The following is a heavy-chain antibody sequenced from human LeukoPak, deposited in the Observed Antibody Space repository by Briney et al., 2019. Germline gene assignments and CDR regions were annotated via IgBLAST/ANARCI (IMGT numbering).Heavy chain of an antibody. D-gene: IGHD3-22*01. CDR3: ARVKYYDSSGYQKYYFDY. J-gene: IGHJ4*02. CDR2: VKQDGSEK. CDR1: GFTFSSYW. V-gene: IGHV3-7*03. Sequence: GGSLRLSCAASGFTFSSYWMSWVRQAPGKGLERVANVKQDGSEKYYVDSVKGRFTISRDNAKNSLYLQMNSLRAEDTALYYCARVKYYDSSGYQKYYFDYWGQGTLVTVSS.